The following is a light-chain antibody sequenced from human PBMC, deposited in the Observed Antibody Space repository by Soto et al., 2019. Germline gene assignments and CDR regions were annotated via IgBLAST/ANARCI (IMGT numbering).Light chain of an antibody. J-gene: IGLJ2*01. Sequence: QSVLTQPASVSGSPGQSITISCTGTSSDVGSYNLVSWYQQHPGKAPKLMIYEGSKRPSGVSNRFSGSKSGNTAPLTISGLQAEDEADYYCCSYAGSSTPVFGGGTKVTVL. CDR1: SSDVGSYNL. CDR3: CSYAGSSTPV. CDR2: EGS. V-gene: IGLV2-23*01.